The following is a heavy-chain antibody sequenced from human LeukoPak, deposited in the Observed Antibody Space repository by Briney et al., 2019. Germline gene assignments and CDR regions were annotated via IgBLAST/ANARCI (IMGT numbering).Heavy chain of an antibody. Sequence: GASVKVSCKTSGYTFTGYYVHWVRQAPGQGLEWMGWINPNSGGTNYAQKFQGRVTMTRDTSISTAYMEVSRLRSDDTAMFYCAGATRSVDYYYMDVWGRGTTVTVSS. D-gene: IGHD1-1*01. CDR1: GYTFTGYY. CDR2: INPNSGGT. J-gene: IGHJ6*03. V-gene: IGHV1-2*02. CDR3: AGATRSVDYYYMDV.